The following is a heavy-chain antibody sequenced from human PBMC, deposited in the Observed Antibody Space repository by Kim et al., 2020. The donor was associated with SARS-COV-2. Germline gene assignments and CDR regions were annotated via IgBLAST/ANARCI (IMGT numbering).Heavy chain of an antibody. J-gene: IGHJ6*02. CDR3: ARVNMITFGGVIVLPYYYYYGMDV. V-gene: IGHV3-21*01. CDR2: ISSSSSYI. Sequence: GGSLRLSCAASGFTFSSYTMNWVRQAPGKGLEWVSSISSSSSYIYYADSVKGRFTISRDNAKNSLYLQMNSLRAEDTAVYYCARVNMITFGGVIVLPYYYYYGMDVWGQGTTVTVSS. D-gene: IGHD3-16*02. CDR1: GFTFSSYT.